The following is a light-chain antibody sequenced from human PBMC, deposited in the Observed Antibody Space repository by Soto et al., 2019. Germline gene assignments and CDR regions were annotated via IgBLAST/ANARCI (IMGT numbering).Light chain of an antibody. Sequence: EIVLTQSPGTLSLSPGERATLSCRASQSVSSSYLAWYKQKPGQAPRLRIYGASSRATGIPDRFSGSGSGTDFTLTISILEPEDFAVYYCQQYGSSPWTFGQGTKVEIK. J-gene: IGKJ1*01. CDR3: QQYGSSPWT. CDR1: QSVSSSY. V-gene: IGKV3-20*01. CDR2: GAS.